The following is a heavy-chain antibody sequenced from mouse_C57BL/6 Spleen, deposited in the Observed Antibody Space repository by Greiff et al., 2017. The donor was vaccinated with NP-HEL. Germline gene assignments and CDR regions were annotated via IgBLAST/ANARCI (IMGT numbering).Heavy chain of an antibody. V-gene: IGHV1-69*01. CDR2: IDPSDSYT. CDR1: GYTFTSYW. Sequence: QVQLQQPGAELVMPGASVKLSCKASGYTFTSYWMHWVKQRPGQGLEWIGEIDPSDSYTNYNQKFKGKSTLTVDKSSSTAYMQLSSLTSEDSAVYYCARWGLLLRSLDYWGQGTSVTVSS. D-gene: IGHD1-1*01. CDR3: ARWGLLLRSLDY. J-gene: IGHJ4*01.